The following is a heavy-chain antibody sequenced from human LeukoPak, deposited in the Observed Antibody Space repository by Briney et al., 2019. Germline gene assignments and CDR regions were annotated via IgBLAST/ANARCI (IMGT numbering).Heavy chain of an antibody. D-gene: IGHD2-15*01. CDR2: INSDGSST. CDR3: AREAGGYWSGGSRYLAY. J-gene: IGHJ4*02. V-gene: IGHV3-74*01. Sequence: GGSLRLSCAASGFTFSSYWMHWVRQAPGKGLVWVSRINSDGSSTSYADSVKGRFTISRDNAKNTLYLQMNSLRAEDTAVYYCAREAGGYWSGGSRYLAYWGQGTLVTVSS. CDR1: GFTFSSYW.